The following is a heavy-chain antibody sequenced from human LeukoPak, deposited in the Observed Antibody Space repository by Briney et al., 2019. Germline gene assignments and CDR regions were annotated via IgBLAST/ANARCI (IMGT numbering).Heavy chain of an antibody. Sequence: PSETLSLTCAVSGGSISSSNWWSWVRQPPGKGLEWVGEIYHSGSTNYNPSLKSRVTMSVDTSKNQFSLKLSSVTAADTAVYYCARDRYYYDSSARYFDYWGQGTLVTVSS. CDR1: GGSISSSNW. V-gene: IGHV4-4*02. CDR2: IYHSGST. J-gene: IGHJ4*02. D-gene: IGHD3-22*01. CDR3: ARDRYYYDSSARYFDY.